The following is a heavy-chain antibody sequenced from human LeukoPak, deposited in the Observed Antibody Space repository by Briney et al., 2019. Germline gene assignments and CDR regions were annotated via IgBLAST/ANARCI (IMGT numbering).Heavy chain of an antibody. CDR3: ATSGNWGSPTH. CDR2: IYSGGST. V-gene: IGHV3-53*01. J-gene: IGHJ4*02. D-gene: IGHD7-27*01. CDR1: GFTFSSYS. Sequence: GGSLRLSCAASGFTFSSYSMNWVRQAPGKGLEWVSLIYSGGSTYYADSVKGRFTISRDNSKNTLYLQLNSLRAEDTAVYYCATSGNWGSPTHWGQGTLVIVSS.